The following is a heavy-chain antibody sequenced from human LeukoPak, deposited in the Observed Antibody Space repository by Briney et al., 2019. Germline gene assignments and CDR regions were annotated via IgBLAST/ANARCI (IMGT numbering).Heavy chain of an antibody. Sequence: GGSLRLSCAASGFTFSSYWMSWVRQAPGKGLEWVANIKQDGSEKYYVDSVKGRFTISRDNAKNSLYLQMNSLRAEDTAVYYCARGFQGSGWYPEYFQHWGQGTLVTVSS. V-gene: IGHV3-7*01. CDR1: GFTFSSYW. CDR2: IKQDGSEK. D-gene: IGHD6-19*01. CDR3: ARGFQGSGWYPEYFQH. J-gene: IGHJ1*01.